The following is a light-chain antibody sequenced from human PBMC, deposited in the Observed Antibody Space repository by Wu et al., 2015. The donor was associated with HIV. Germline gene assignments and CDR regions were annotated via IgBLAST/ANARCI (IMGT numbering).Light chain of an antibody. J-gene: IGKJ5*01. CDR2: DAS. CDR3: QQSTNGPLT. CDR1: QSVSSS. Sequence: EIVLTQSPVTLSLSPGERATLSCRASQSVSSSLVWFQQKPGQAPRLLIYDASNRVTGIPPRFSGSGSGTHFTLNISSLEPDDFANLYCQQSTNGPLTFGQGTRLDNK. V-gene: IGKV3-11*01.